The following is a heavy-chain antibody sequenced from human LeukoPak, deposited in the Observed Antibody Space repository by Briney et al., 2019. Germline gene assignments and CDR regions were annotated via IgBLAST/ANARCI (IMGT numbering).Heavy chain of an antibody. CDR2: ISSSSSYI. D-gene: IGHD6-13*01. Sequence: GGSLRLSCAASGFTFSSYSMNWVRQAPGKGLEWVSSISSSSSYIYYADSVKGRFAISRDNAKNSLYLRMNSLRAEDTAVYYCARDFAMAAAFDYWGQGTLVTVSS. J-gene: IGHJ4*02. CDR3: ARDFAMAAAFDY. V-gene: IGHV3-21*01. CDR1: GFTFSSYS.